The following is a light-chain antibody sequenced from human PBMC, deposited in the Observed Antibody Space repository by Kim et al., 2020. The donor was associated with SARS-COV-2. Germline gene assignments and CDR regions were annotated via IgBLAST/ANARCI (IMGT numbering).Light chain of an antibody. CDR1: ALPKKY. Sequence: SYELTQPPSVSVSPRQTARITCSGDALPKKYAYWYQQKSGQAPVLVIYEDSKRPSGIPERFSGSSSGTMATLTISGAQVEDEADYYCYSTDSSGNHRVFGGGTQLTVL. CDR3: YSTDSSGNHRV. CDR2: EDS. J-gene: IGLJ3*02. V-gene: IGLV3-10*01.